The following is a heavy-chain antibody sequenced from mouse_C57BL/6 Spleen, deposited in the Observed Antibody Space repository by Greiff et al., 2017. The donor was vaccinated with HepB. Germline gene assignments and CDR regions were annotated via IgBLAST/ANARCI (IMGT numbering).Heavy chain of an antibody. CDR3: ARHDTAQKGAMDY. V-gene: IGHV5-6*01. CDR1: GFTFSSYG. CDR2: ISSGGSYT. J-gene: IGHJ4*01. D-gene: IGHD3-2*02. Sequence: EVQRVESGGDLVKPGGSLKLSCAASGFTFSSYGMSWVRQTPDKRLEWVATISSGGSYTYYPDSVKGRFTISRDNAKNTLYLQMSSLKSEDTAMYYCARHDTAQKGAMDYWGQGTSVTVSS.